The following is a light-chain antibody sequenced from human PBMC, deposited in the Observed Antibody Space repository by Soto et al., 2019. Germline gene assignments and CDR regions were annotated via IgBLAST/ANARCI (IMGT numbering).Light chain of an antibody. V-gene: IGKV4-1*01. Sequence: DIVMTQSPDSLAVSLGERATINCKSSQSVLYSSNNKNYLAWYQQKPGQPPKLLIYCASTRESGVPDRFSGSGSGTDFTLTISSLQAEDVAVYYCQQYYSTWITFGQGTRLDIK. CDR3: QQYYSTWIT. J-gene: IGKJ5*01. CDR1: QSVLYSSNNKNY. CDR2: CAS.